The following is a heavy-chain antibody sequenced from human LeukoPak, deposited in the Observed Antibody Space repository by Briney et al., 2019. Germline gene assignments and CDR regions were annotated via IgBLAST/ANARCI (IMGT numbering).Heavy chain of an antibody. CDR2: IWYDGSNK. D-gene: IGHD3-10*01. Sequence: GGSLRLSCAASGFTFSSFAMHWVRQAPGKGLEWVAVIWYDGSNKYYADSVKGRFTISRDNSKNTLYLQMNSLRAEDTAVYYCAKDAGILWFGELPRWGQGTLVTVSS. J-gene: IGHJ4*02. CDR1: GFTFSSFA. V-gene: IGHV3-33*06. CDR3: AKDAGILWFGELPR.